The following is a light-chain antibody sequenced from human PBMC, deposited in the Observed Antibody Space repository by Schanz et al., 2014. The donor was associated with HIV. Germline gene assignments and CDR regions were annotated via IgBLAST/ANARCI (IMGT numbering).Light chain of an antibody. CDR1: SGDVGRYDY. V-gene: IGLV2-14*03. CDR2: DVT. Sequence: QSALTQPPSASGSPGQSITISCTGTSGDVGRYDYVSWYQQHPGQAPKLLIYDVTYRPSGISNRFSGSKSGYTASLTISGLQAEDEADYYCSSYAGNNNGVFGGGTKLTVL. CDR3: SSYAGNNNGV. J-gene: IGLJ3*02.